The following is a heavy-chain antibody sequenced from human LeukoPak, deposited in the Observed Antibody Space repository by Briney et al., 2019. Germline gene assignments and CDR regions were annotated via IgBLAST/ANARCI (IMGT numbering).Heavy chain of an antibody. D-gene: IGHD5-24*01. V-gene: IGHV3-23*01. J-gene: IGHJ4*02. CDR3: AKSGYNRFDY. CDR1: EFTFSNYA. CDR2: ISGSGGST. Sequence: TGGSLRLSCAASEFTFSNYAMSWVRQAPGRGLEWVSTISGSGGSTYYADSVKGRFTISRDNSKNNLYLQMNSLRADDTAVYYCAKSGYNRFDYWGQGTLVTVSS.